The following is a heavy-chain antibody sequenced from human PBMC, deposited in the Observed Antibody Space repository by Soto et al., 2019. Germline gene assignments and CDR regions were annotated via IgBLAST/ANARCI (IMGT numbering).Heavy chain of an antibody. D-gene: IGHD2-15*01. V-gene: IGHV3-7*01. CDR1: GFIFRSYW. Sequence: GGSLRLSCAASGFIFRSYWMSWVRQAPGKGLEWVANINQDGSEKYYVDSVRGRFIISRDNAENSLYLQANSLRAEDTAVYYCARDGVAAGLYFDNWGQGTLVTV. CDR2: INQDGSEK. J-gene: IGHJ4*02. CDR3: ARDGVAAGLYFDN.